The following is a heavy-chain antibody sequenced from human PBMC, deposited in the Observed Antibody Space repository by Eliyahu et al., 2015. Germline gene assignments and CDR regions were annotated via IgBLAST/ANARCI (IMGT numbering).Heavy chain of an antibody. D-gene: IGHD6-6*01. CDR1: GGTFXXXA. Sequence: QVQLVQSGAEVXKPGSXVKVSCKAXGGTFXXXAXSWVRQAPGQGLEWMGRIIPILGIANYAQKFQGRVTITADKSTSTAYMELSSLRSEDTAVYYCARDPLEYSSSQPIDYWGQGTLVTVSS. J-gene: IGHJ4*02. CDR2: IIPILGIA. CDR3: ARDPLEYSSSQPIDY. V-gene: IGHV1-69*04.